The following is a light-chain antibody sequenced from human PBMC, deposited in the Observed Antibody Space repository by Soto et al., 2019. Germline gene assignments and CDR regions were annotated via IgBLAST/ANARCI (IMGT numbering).Light chain of an antibody. CDR3: QQYNNWPRWT. V-gene: IGKV3-15*01. CDR1: QSVSSN. Sequence: EIVITHSSATLSVSPGERDTLSCRASQSVSSNLAWYQQKPGQAPRLLIYGASTRATGIPARFSGSGSGTEFTLTISSLQSEDFAVYYCQQYNNWPRWTFGQGTKV. J-gene: IGKJ1*01. CDR2: GAS.